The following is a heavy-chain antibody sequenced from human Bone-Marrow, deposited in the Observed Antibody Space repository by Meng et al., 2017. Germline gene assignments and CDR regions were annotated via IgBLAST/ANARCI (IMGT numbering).Heavy chain of an antibody. CDR2: IYYSGST. D-gene: IGHD3-9*01. J-gene: IGHJ6*02. V-gene: IGHV4-59*01. Sequence: SETLYLTCTVSGGSISSYYWSWIRQPPGKGLEWIGYIYYSGSTNYNPSLKSRVTISVDTSKNQFSLKLSSVTAADTAVYYCARVSRYFDWVPEYYYYYYGMDVWGQGTTVTV. CDR3: ARVSRYFDWVPEYYYYYYGMDV. CDR1: GGSISSYY.